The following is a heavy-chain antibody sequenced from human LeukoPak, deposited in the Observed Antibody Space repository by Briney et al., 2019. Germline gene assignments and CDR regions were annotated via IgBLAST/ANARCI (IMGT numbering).Heavy chain of an antibody. D-gene: IGHD6-25*01. V-gene: IGHV3-13*01. Sequence: SGGSLRLSCAASGFTFSNSDMHWVRQSAGNGLEWVSAIGIAGDTYYSDSVKGRFTISRDNAKNSLYLQMNSLRAGDTAVYYCAKELRTAAGYDAYGLWGQGTMVTVSS. J-gene: IGHJ3*01. CDR2: IGIAGDT. CDR3: AKELRTAAGYDAYGL. CDR1: GFTFSNSD.